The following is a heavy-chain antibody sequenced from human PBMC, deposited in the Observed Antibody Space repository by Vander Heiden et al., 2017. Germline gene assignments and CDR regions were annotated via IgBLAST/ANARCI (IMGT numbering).Heavy chain of an antibody. CDR1: GGSISSYY. D-gene: IGHD6-13*01. CDR2: IYYSGST. J-gene: IGHJ4*02. Sequence: QVQPQESGPGLVKPSDTLSLTSTVSGGSISSYYWSWIRQPPGKGLEWIGYIYYSGSTNYNPSLKSRVTISVDTSKNQFSLKLSSVTAADTAVYYCARVPRQQLVEYYFDYWGQGTLVTVSS. CDR3: ARVPRQQLVEYYFDY. V-gene: IGHV4-59*01.